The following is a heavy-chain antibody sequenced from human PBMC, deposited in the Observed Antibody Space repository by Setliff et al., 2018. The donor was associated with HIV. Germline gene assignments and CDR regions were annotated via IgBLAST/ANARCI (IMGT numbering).Heavy chain of an antibody. CDR1: AYSISSGPYY. CDR2: VYQSGST. J-gene: IGHJ3*02. V-gene: IGHV4-38-2*01. CDR3: ARGEQQLVRNAFDI. D-gene: IGHD6-13*01. Sequence: SETLSLTCAVSAYSISSGPYYWAWIRQPPGKRLEWLGSVYQSGSTSYNPSLSSRLTISVDTSKNQVSLRLSSVTAADTAVYYCARGEQQLVRNAFDIWGQGTMVTVSS.